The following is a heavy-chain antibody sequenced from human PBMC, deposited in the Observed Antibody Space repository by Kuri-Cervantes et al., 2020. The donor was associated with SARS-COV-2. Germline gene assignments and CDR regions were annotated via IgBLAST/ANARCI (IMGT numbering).Heavy chain of an antibody. V-gene: IGHV3-11*04. J-gene: IGHJ6*03. CDR2: ISGSGSTT. D-gene: IGHD4-11*01. CDR1: GFTFGDYD. CDR3: ARDHGAVTSYYYYYYMDV. Sequence: GESLKISCVASGFTFGDYDMTWIRLAPGKGLEWISYISGSGSTTYHADSVKGRFTISRDNAESSVYLQMNSLRVEDTAVYYCARDHGAVTSYYYYYYMDVWGKGTTVTVSS.